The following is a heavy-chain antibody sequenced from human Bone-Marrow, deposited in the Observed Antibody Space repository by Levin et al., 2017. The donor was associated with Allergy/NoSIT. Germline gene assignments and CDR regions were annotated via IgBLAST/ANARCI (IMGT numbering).Heavy chain of an antibody. J-gene: IGHJ4*02. CDR3: AKGDASTGNSILFDS. V-gene: IGHV3-23*01. CDR1: GFTFSRYV. Sequence: RPGGSLRLSCAASGFTFSRYVMSWVRQAPGKGLEWISGLSDNGGRIYYADSVKGRFTISRDNSKNTLDLQMDSLRAEDTAVYYCAKGDASTGNSILFDSWGQGTLVTVSS. CDR2: LSDNGGRI. D-gene: IGHD4-23*01.